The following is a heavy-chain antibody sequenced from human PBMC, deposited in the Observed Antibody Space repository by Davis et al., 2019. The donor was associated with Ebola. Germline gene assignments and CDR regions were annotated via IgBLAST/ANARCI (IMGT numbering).Heavy chain of an antibody. D-gene: IGHD6-6*01. CDR3: AAEGRSFRPGY. V-gene: IGHV4-59*01. CDR1: GGSMSSYS. Sequence: MPSETLSLTCTVSGGSMSSYSWNWIRQPPGKGLEWIGYIYHSGSTNYNPSLKSRVTMSVDTARNQFSLKLTSVTTPDTAVYYCAAEGRSFRPGYWGQGTLVTVSS. J-gene: IGHJ4*02. CDR2: IYHSGST.